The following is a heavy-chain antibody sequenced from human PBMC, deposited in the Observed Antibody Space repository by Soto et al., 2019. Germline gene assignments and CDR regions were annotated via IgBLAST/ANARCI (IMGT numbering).Heavy chain of an antibody. V-gene: IGHV3-30*01. Sequence: QVQLVESGGGVVQPGRSLRLSCAASGFTFSSYAMHWVRQAPGKGLEWVAVISYDGSNKYYADSVKGRFTISRDNSKNTLYLQMTSLRAEDTAVYQCAGSGGDSSGYYDYFDYWGQGTLVTVSS. D-gene: IGHD3-22*01. CDR3: AGSGGDSSGYYDYFDY. CDR2: ISYDGSNK. J-gene: IGHJ4*02. CDR1: GFTFSSYA.